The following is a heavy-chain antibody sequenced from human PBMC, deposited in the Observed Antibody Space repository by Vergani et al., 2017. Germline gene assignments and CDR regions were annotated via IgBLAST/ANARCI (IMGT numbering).Heavy chain of an antibody. CDR1: GYSISSGYY. J-gene: IGHJ3*02. D-gene: IGHD6-13*01. CDR3: ARVYSSSWDGAFDI. Sequence: QVQLQESGPGLVKPSETLSLTCTVSGYSISSGYYWGWIRQPPGKGLEWIGSIYHSGSTYYNPSLKSRVTISVDTSKNQFSLKLSSVTAADTAVYYCARVYSSSWDGAFDIWGQGTMVTVSS. V-gene: IGHV4-38-2*02. CDR2: IYHSGST.